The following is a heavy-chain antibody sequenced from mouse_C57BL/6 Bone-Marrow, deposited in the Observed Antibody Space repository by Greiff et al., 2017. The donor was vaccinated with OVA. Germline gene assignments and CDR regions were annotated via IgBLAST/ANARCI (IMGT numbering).Heavy chain of an antibody. J-gene: IGHJ3*01. CDR1: GYAFSSSW. CDR2: IYPGDGDT. D-gene: IGHD1-1*01. CDR3: ARGGGYGSSFAY. Sequence: QVQLKESGPELVKPGASVKISCKASGYAFSSSWMNWVKQRPGKGLEWIGRIYPGDGDTNYNGKFKGKATLTADKSSSTAYMQLSSLTSEDSAVYFCARGGGYGSSFAYWGQGTLVTVSA. V-gene: IGHV1-82*01.